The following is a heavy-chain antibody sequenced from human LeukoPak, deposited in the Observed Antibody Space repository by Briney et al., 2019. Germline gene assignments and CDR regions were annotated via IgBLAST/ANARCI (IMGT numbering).Heavy chain of an antibody. CDR1: GGSISSYY. V-gene: IGHV4-4*07. Sequence: SETLSLTCTVSGGSISSYYWSWIRQPAGKGLEWIGRIYTSGSTNYNPSLKSRVTMPVDTSKNQFSLKLSSVTAADTAVYYCAKDGRAIFGVVIMGVEAFDIWGQGTMVTVSS. CDR2: IYTSGST. J-gene: IGHJ3*02. D-gene: IGHD3-3*01. CDR3: AKDGRAIFGVVIMGVEAFDI.